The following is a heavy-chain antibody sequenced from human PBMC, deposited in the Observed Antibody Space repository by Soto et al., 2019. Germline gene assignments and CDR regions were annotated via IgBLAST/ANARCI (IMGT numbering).Heavy chain of an antibody. D-gene: IGHD2-8*02. J-gene: IGHJ3*02. CDR2: ISAYNGNT. CDR1: GYTFTSYS. CDR3: ARDGGTGGYRAAFDI. Sequence: VQLVQSGAEMKKPGASVKVSCKTSGYTFTSYSINWVRQAPGQGLEWMGWISAYNGNTKYRQKVQGRVTMTTDTSPSTAYIALGSLRYYGTAVYYGARDGGTGGYRAAFDIWGQGTMVTVAS. V-gene: IGHV1-18*04.